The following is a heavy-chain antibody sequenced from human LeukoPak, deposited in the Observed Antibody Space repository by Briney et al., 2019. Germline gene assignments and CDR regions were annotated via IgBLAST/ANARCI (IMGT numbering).Heavy chain of an antibody. CDR1: GFNFADSA. D-gene: IGHD3-22*01. Sequence: GGSLRLSCAASGFNFADSAMSWVRQTPRKGLEWVSLISFNGRNTYYGDSVKGRFTISRDNSKDTVYLQMNSLRAEDTAIYYCARDLGRYDSNQGPLDAFDIWGQGTMVTVSS. J-gene: IGHJ3*02. CDR2: ISFNGRNT. CDR3: ARDLGRYDSNQGPLDAFDI. V-gene: IGHV3-23*01.